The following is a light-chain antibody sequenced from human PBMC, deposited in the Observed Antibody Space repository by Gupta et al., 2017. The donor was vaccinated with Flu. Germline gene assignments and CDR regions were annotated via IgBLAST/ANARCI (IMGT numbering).Light chain of an antibody. J-gene: IGKJ1*01. CDR2: CAS. Sequence: DIVMTQSPDSLAVSLGERATINCKSSQSVLYSSNNKNYLAWYQQRPGQPPKLLIYCASTRESGVPDRFSGSGSGTDFALTISSLQAEDVATDYCQQELTIPRTFGQGTKVEIK. V-gene: IGKV4-1*01. CDR1: QSVLYSSNNKNY. CDR3: QQELTIPRT.